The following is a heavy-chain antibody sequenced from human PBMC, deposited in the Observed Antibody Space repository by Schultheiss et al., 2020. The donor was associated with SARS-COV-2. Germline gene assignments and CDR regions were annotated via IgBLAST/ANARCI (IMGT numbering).Heavy chain of an antibody. CDR2: ISYDGSNK. CDR3: ARGYYYDSSGYYLPFDY. J-gene: IGHJ4*02. V-gene: IGHV3-30*03. D-gene: IGHD3-22*01. CDR1: GFTFSSYG. Sequence: GGSLRLSCAASGFTFSSYGMHWVRQAPGKGLEWVAVISYDGSNKYYADSVKGRFTISRDNSKNTLYLQMNSLRAEDTAVYYCARGYYYDSSGYYLPFDYWGQGTLVTVSS.